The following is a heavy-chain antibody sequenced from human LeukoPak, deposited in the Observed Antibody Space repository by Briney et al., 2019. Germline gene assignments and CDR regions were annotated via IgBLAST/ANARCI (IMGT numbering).Heavy chain of an antibody. J-gene: IGHJ6*02. CDR1: GFTFSSYE. Sequence: PGGSLGLSCAASGFTFSSYEMNWVRQAPGKGLEWVSYISSSGSTIYYADSVKGRFTISRDNAKNSLYLQMNSLRAEDTAVYYCASAGVYCSSTSCYNYYYYGMDVWGQGTTVTVSS. D-gene: IGHD2-2*01. CDR2: ISSSGSTI. V-gene: IGHV3-48*03. CDR3: ASAGVYCSSTSCYNYYYYGMDV.